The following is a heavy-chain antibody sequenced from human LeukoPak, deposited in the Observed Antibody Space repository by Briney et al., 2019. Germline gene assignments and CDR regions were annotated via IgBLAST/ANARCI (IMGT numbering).Heavy chain of an antibody. J-gene: IGHJ4*02. CDR3: ARDKSRSSNYDY. Sequence: ASVKVSCKASGYTFTNYGISWVRQAPGQGLEWMGWISAFNGNTNYAQKLQGRVTMTTDTSTSTAYMELRSLRSDDTAVYYCARDKSRSSNYDYWGQGTLVTVSS. D-gene: IGHD4-11*01. CDR1: GYTFTNYG. V-gene: IGHV1-18*01. CDR2: ISAFNGNT.